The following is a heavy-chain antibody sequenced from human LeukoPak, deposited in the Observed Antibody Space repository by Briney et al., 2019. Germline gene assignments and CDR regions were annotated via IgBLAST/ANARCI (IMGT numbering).Heavy chain of an antibody. D-gene: IGHD2-15*01. CDR2: ITSNGGST. CDR3: VKGAVAATRYWFDP. V-gene: IGHV3-64D*06. Sequence: GGSLRLSCSASGFTFSNYAMHCVRQAPGKGLEYVSVITSNGGSTYYADSVRGRFTISRDNSKNTLYLQMSSLRPEDTAVYYCVKGAVAATRYWFDPWGQGTLVTVSS. J-gene: IGHJ5*02. CDR1: GFTFSNYA.